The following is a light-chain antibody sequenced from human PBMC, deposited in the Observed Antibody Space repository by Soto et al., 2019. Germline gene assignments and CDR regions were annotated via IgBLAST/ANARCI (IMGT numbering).Light chain of an antibody. CDR1: QSVSSN. J-gene: IGKJ1*01. Sequence: EIVSPQSPATLSVSPGERATLSCRASQSVSSNLAWYQQKPGQAPRLLIYGASTRATGIPARFSGSGSGTEFTLTISSLQSEDFAVYYCQQYNNWPPWTFGQGTKVAIK. V-gene: IGKV3-15*01. CDR3: QQYNNWPPWT. CDR2: GAS.